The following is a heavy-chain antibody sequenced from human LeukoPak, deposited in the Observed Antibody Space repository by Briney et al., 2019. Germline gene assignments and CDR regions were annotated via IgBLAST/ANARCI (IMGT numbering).Heavy chain of an antibody. J-gene: IGHJ4*02. CDR3: VRVPPGTTIYAY. D-gene: IGHD1-14*01. V-gene: IGHV1-8*01. CDR1: GYTFTSYH. CDR2: MNPNNSDI. Sequence: EXSVKVSCKASGYTFTSYHINWVRQATGQGLEWVGWMNPNNSDIGYAQKFQGRVTMTRNTSIGTAYMELSSLRSEDTAIYYCVRVPPGTTIYAYWGQGTLVTVSS.